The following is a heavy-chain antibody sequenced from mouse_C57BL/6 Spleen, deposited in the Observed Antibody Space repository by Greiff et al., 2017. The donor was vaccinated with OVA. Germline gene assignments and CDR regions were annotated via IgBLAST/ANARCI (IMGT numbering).Heavy chain of an antibody. J-gene: IGHJ1*03. Sequence: QVQLKESGPGLVQPSQSLSITCTASGFSLTSYGVHWVRQSPGKGLEWLGVIWSGGSTDYNAAFISRLSISKDNSKSQVFFKMNSLQADDTAIYYCARRGDDYYGYFDDWGTGTTVTVSS. CDR2: IWSGGST. D-gene: IGHD2-4*01. V-gene: IGHV2-2*01. CDR3: ARRGDDYYGYFDD. CDR1: GFSLTSYG.